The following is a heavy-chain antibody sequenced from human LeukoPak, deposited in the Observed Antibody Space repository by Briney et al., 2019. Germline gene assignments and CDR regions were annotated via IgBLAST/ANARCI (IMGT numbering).Heavy chain of an antibody. CDR2: IYYSGST. Sequence: SETLSLTCTVSGGSISSGGYYWSWIRQHPGKGLEWIGYIYYSGSTYYNPSLKSRVTISVDTSKNQFSLKLSSVTAADTAVYYCARRKRGYQLQDYWGQGTLVTVSS. V-gene: IGHV4-31*03. J-gene: IGHJ4*02. CDR1: GGSISSGGYY. CDR3: ARRKRGYQLQDY. D-gene: IGHD2-2*01.